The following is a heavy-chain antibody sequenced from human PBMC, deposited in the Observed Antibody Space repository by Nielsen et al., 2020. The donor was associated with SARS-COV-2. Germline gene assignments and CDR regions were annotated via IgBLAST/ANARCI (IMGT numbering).Heavy chain of an antibody. V-gene: IGHV3-66*01. D-gene: IGHD3-9*01. CDR1: GFTFDDYG. CDR3: ARVPPVVRYFERGWYFDL. J-gene: IGHJ2*01. CDR2: MYAGAST. Sequence: GGSLRLSCAASGFTFDDYGMSWVRQAPGKGLEWVSLMYAGASTFYADSVKGRFTISRHNAENTVYLQMNSLRAGDTAVYYCARVPPVVRYFERGWYFDLWGRGTLVTVSS.